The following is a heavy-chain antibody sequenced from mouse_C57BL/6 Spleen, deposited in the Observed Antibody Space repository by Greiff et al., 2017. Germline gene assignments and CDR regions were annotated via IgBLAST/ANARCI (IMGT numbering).Heavy chain of an antibody. CDR2: INPYNGGT. J-gene: IGHJ2*01. CDR1: GYTFTDYY. D-gene: IGHD1-1*01. V-gene: IGHV1-19*01. Sequence: EVQLQQSGPVLVKPGASVKMSCKASGYTFTDYYMNWVKQSHGKSLEWIGVINPYNGGTSYNQKFKGKATLTVDKSSSTAYMELNSLTSEDSAVYYCARDMSYGSSYFDYWGQGTTLTVSS. CDR3: ARDMSYGSSYFDY.